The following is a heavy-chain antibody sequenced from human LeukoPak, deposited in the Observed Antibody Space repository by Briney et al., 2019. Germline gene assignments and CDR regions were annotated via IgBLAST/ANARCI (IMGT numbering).Heavy chain of an antibody. CDR3: ARDRGLDIAAAGKFRHYYYYMDV. Sequence: ASVKVSCKASGYTFTVYYMHWVRQAPGQGGEWMGWINPNSGGTNYAQKFQGRVTMTRDASISTAYMELSRLRSDDTAVYYCARDRGLDIAAAGKFRHYYYYMDVWGKGTTVTVSS. D-gene: IGHD6-13*01. CDR2: INPNSGGT. V-gene: IGHV1-2*02. CDR1: GYTFTVYY. J-gene: IGHJ6*03.